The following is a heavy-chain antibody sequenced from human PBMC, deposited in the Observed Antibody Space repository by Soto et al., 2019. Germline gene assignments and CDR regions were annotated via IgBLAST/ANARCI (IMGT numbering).Heavy chain of an antibody. Sequence: GGSLRLSCASSGVTFSSYAMSLVRQAPGKGLEWVSAISGSGGSTYYADSVKGRFTISRDNSKNTLYLQMNSLRAEDTAVYYCAKDHERLLWFGELNYYYMDVWGKGTTVTVSS. CDR1: GVTFSSYA. J-gene: IGHJ6*03. CDR2: ISGSGGST. CDR3: AKDHERLLWFGELNYYYMDV. V-gene: IGHV3-23*01. D-gene: IGHD3-10*01.